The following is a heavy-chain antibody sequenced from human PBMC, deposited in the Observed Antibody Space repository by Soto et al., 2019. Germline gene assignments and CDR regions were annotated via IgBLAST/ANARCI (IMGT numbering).Heavy chain of an antibody. CDR3: SGGVGDAF. V-gene: IGHV3-7*01. CDR2: TNQDGSEK. Sequence: GGSLRLSCAASGFTISRDWMNWVRQAPGKGLEWVAHTNQDGSEKYYADSVKGRFTIFRDNAKKSLYLQMNSLRAGDTAMYYCSGGVGDAFWGQGTLVTVSS. CDR1: GFTISRDW. J-gene: IGHJ4*02. D-gene: IGHD1-26*01.